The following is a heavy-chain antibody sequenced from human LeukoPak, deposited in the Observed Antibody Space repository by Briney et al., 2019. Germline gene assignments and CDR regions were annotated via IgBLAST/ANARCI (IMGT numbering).Heavy chain of an antibody. Sequence: TGGSLRLSCTASGFIVTNNYINWVRQAPGKGLEWVSLVYSGGSTYYADSVKGRFTISRDNSKNMVYLQMNSLRAEDTAMYYCARHPPAVLIDTYGWGQGTLVTVSS. V-gene: IGHV3-66*04. D-gene: IGHD2-8*01. J-gene: IGHJ4*02. CDR2: VYSGGST. CDR3: ARHPPAVLIDTYG. CDR1: GFIVTNNY.